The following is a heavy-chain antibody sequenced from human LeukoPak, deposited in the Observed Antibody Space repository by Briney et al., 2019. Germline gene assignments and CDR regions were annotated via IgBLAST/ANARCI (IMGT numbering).Heavy chain of an antibody. CDR2: MYYNGDT. D-gene: IGHD2-15*01. CDR1: GGSISSYY. CDR3: ASPRTPYYFEY. J-gene: IGHJ4*02. V-gene: IGHV4-30-4*01. Sequence: TSETLSLTCTVSGGSISSYYWSWIRQPPGKGLEWIGYMYYNGDTYYNPSLESRVTISLDTSKNQFSLRLSSVTAADTAVYYCASPRTPYYFEYWGQGTLVTVSS.